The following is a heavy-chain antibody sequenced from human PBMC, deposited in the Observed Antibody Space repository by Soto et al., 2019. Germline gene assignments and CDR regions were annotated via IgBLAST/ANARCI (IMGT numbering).Heavy chain of an antibody. CDR2: ISYDGSNK. Sequence: PGGSLRLSCAASGFTFSSYGMHWVRQAPGKGLEWVAVISYDGSNKYYADSVRGRFTISRDNSKNTLYLQMNSLRAEDTAVYYCAKERSRRIAAVNLAFDYWGQGTLVTVS. J-gene: IGHJ4*02. CDR3: AKERSRRIAAVNLAFDY. V-gene: IGHV3-30*18. D-gene: IGHD6-13*01. CDR1: GFTFSSYG.